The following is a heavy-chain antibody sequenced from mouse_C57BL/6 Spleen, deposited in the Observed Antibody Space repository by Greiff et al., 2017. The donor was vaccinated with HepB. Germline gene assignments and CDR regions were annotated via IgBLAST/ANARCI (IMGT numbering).Heavy chain of an antibody. D-gene: IGHD1-1*01. CDR1: GYTFTSYW. V-gene: IGHV1-64*01. CDR2: IHPNSGST. J-gene: IGHJ4*01. Sequence: QVQLQQPGAELVKPGASVKLSCKASGYTFTSYWMHWVKQRPGQGLEWIGMIHPNSGSTNYNEKFKSKATLTVDKSSSTAYMQLSSLTSEESAVYYCARDGSSYGYAMDYWGQGTSVTVSS. CDR3: ARDGSSYGYAMDY.